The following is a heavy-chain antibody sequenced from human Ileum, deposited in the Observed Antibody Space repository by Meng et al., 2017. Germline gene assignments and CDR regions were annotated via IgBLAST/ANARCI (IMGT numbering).Heavy chain of an antibody. D-gene: IGHD6-6*01. V-gene: IGHV1-3*01. Sequence: QVQFVPVGAEVKKPGASVRISCKASGFTFSNYAIYWVRQAPGQSLEWLGWIHAGSGDTKFSQTFQGRLTFDRDTSADTVYMELSSLTSGDRAVYYCGRGRASFYFDFLGQGTLVTVSS. CDR2: IHAGSGDT. CDR1: GFTFSNYA. CDR3: GRGRASFYFDF. J-gene: IGHJ4*01.